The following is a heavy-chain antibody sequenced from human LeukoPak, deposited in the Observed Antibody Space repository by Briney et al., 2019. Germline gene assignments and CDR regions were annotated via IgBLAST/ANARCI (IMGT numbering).Heavy chain of an antibody. D-gene: IGHD2-15*01. CDR3: AKEIGAKVVAATAFAFDI. CDR2: ISDSGGST. Sequence: GGSLRLSCAASGFTFTSYAMNWVRQAPGKGLDWVSVISDSGGSTYYADSVKGRFTISRDNSKNTLYLQMNSLRAEDTAVYYCAKEIGAKVVAATAFAFDIWGQGATVTVSS. CDR1: GFTFTSYA. V-gene: IGHV3-23*01. J-gene: IGHJ3*02.